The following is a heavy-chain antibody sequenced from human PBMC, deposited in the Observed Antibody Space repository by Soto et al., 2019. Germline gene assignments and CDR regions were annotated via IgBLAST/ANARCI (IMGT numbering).Heavy chain of an antibody. D-gene: IGHD3-22*01. CDR3: ARYYYDSSGYYYGMDV. CDR1: GYTFTSYG. V-gene: IGHV1-69*13. J-gene: IGHJ6*02. CDR2: IIPIFGTA. Sequence: SVKVSCKASGYTFTSYGISWVRQAPGQGLEWMGGIIPIFGTANYAQKFQGRVTITADESTSTAYMELSSLRSEDTAVYYCARYYYDSSGYYYGMDVWGQGTTVTVSS.